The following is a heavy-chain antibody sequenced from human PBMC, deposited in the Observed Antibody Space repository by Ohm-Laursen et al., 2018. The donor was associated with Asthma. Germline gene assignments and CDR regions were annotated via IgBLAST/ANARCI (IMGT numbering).Heavy chain of an antibody. D-gene: IGHD2-2*01. J-gene: IGHJ6*02. CDR2: IWYDGSNK. CDR1: GFTFSSYG. CDR3: ARDENRYCSSTSCFGYYYYGMDV. Sequence: SLRLSCTASGFTFSSYGMHWVRQAPGKGPEWVAVIWYDGSNKYYADSVKGRFTISRDNSKNTLYLQMNSLRSEDTAVYYCARDENRYCSSTSCFGYYYYGMDVWGQGTTVTVSS. V-gene: IGHV3-33*01.